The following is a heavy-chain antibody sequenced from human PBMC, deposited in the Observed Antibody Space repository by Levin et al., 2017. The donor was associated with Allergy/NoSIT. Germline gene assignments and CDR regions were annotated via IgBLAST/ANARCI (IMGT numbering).Heavy chain of an antibody. CDR2: IYYSGST. Sequence: SETLSLTCTVSGGSVSSGSYYWSWIRQPPGKGLEWIGYIYYSGSTNYNPSLKSRVTISVDTSKNQFSLKLSSVSAADTAVYYCAREVTTPYFYYYGMDGWGQGTTVTVSS. V-gene: IGHV4-61*01. D-gene: IGHD4-11*01. J-gene: IGHJ6*02. CDR3: AREVTTPYFYYYGMDG. CDR1: GGSVSSGSYY.